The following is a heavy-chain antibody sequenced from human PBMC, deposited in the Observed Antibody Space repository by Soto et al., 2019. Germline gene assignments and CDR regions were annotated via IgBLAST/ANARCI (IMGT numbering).Heavy chain of an antibody. D-gene: IGHD5-18*01. J-gene: IGHJ4*02. CDR3: AKDPSWGDLGYSYGYFDY. Sequence: LRLSCAASGFTFSSYSMNWVRQAPGKGLEWVSYIRSSGSPIYYADSVKGRFTISRGNSKNTLYLQMNSLRAEDTAVYYCAKDPSWGDLGYSYGYFDYWGQGTLVTVSS. CDR1: GFTFSSYS. V-gene: IGHV3-48*01. CDR2: IRSSGSPI.